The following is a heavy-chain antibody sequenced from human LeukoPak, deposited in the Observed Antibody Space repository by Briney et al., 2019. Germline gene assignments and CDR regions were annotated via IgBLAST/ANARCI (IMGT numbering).Heavy chain of an antibody. CDR3: ARVGDDDTGAYYLGY. J-gene: IGHJ4*02. D-gene: IGHD3-22*01. CDR2: INHSGST. V-gene: IGHV4-34*01. CDR1: GGSFSGYY. Sequence: SETLSLTCAVYGGSFSGYYWSWIRQPPGKGLEWIGEINHSGSTNYNPSLKSRVTISVDTSKNQFSLKLSSVTAADTAVYYCARVGDDDTGAYYLGYWGQGTLVTVSS.